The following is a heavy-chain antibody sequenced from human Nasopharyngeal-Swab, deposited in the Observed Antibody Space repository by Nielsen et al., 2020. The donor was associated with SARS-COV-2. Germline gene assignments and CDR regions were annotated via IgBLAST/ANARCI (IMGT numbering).Heavy chain of an antibody. CDR1: GFTFSSYG. CDR2: ISYDGGNK. CDR3: AKDGPGDHQVHYYYYGMDV. D-gene: IGHD2-21*02. J-gene: IGHJ6*02. V-gene: IGHV3-30*18. Sequence: GGSLRLSCAASGFTFSSYGMHWVRQAPGKGLEWVAVISYDGGNKYYADSVKGRFTISRDNSKNTLYLQMNSLRAEDTAVYYCAKDGPGDHQVHYYYYGMDVWGQGTTVTVSS.